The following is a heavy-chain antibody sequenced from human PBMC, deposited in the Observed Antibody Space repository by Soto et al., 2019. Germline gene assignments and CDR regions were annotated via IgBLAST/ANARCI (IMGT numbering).Heavy chain of an antibody. V-gene: IGHV4-34*01. CDR3: EREKGAYSGSYYGWLRYFDY. D-gene: IGHD1-26*01. CDR2: INHSGST. J-gene: IGHJ4*02. Sequence: SETLSLTCAVYGGSFSGYYWSWIRQPPGKGLEWIGEINHSGSTNYNPSLKSRVTISVDTSKNQFSLKLSSVTAADTAVYYCEREKGAYSGSYYGWLRYFDYWGQGTLVTVSS. CDR1: GGSFSGYY.